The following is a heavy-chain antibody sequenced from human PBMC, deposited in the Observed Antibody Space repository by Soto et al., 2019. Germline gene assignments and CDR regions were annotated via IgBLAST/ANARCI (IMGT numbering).Heavy chain of an antibody. J-gene: IGHJ5*02. V-gene: IGHV4-59*01. CDR3: ARGIVDVVVPADLFDP. CDR1: GGSISSYY. D-gene: IGHD2-2*01. CDR2: IYYSGST. Sequence: SETLSLTCTVSGGSISSYYWSWIRQPPGKGLEWIGYIYYSGSTNYNPSLKSRVTISVDTPKNQFSLKLSSVTAADTAVYYCARGIVDVVVPADLFDPWGQGTLVTVSS.